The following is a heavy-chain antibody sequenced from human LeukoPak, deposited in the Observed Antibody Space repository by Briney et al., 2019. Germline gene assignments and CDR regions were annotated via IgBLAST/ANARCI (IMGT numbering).Heavy chain of an antibody. CDR1: GYTFSDYW. V-gene: IGHV5-51*01. Sequence: GESLKISCKASGYTFSDYWIGWVRHMPGKGLEWMTIIYPGDSETRYSPSLQGQVTISADKSINTAYLQWSSLKASDSGMYYCARQRGYRMTKDGFDVWGQGTMATVSS. D-gene: IGHD2-2*03. J-gene: IGHJ3*01. CDR2: IYPGDSET. CDR3: ARQRGYRMTKDGFDV.